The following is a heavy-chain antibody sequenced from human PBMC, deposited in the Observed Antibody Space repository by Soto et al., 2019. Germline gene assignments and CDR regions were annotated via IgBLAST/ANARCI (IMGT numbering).Heavy chain of an antibody. J-gene: IGHJ4*02. V-gene: IGHV1-46*01. CDR1: GYTFTSYY. CDR2: INPSGGST. CDR3: ARDHRDTAMDPRAGYFDY. D-gene: IGHD5-18*01. Sequence: GASVKVSCKASGYTFTSYYMHWVRQAPGQGLEWMGIINPSGGSTSYAQKFQGRVTMTRDTSTSTVYMELSSLRSEDTAVYYCARDHRDTAMDPRAGYFDYWGQGTLVTVSS.